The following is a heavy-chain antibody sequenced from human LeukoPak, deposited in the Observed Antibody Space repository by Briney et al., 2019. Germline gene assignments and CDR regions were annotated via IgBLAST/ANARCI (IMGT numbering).Heavy chain of an antibody. CDR2: ISAYNGNT. CDR3: ARDGGDIVVVPAAIGDNWFDP. Sequence: ASVKVSCKASGYTFTSYGISWVRQAPGQGLEWMGWISAYNGNTNYAQKLQGRVTMTTDTSTSTAYMELRSLRSDGTAVYYCARDGGDIVVVPAAIGDNWFDPWGQGTLVTVSS. J-gene: IGHJ5*02. V-gene: IGHV1-18*04. D-gene: IGHD2-2*02. CDR1: GYTFTSYG.